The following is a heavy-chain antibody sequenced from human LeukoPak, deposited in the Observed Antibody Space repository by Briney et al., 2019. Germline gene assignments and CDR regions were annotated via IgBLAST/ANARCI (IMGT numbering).Heavy chain of an antibody. CDR2: INHSGST. V-gene: IGHV4-34*01. D-gene: IGHD6-19*01. CDR1: GGSFSGYY. CDR3: ASLAGAGRTRNGMDV. J-gene: IGHJ6*02. Sequence: SETLSLTCAVYGGSFSGYYWSWIRQPPGKGLEWIGEINHSGSTNYNPSLKSRVTISVDTSKNQFSLKLSSVTAADTAVYYCASLAGAGRTRNGMDVWGQGTTVTVSS.